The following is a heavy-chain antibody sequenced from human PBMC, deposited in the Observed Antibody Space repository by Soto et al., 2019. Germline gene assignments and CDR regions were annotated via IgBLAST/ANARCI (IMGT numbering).Heavy chain of an antibody. V-gene: IGHV5-51*01. J-gene: IGHJ3*02. CDR3: ATNGARWVEDAFDI. CDR2: IYPGDSDT. Sequence: XDSLKVSWQCSGNRFTSYWIGWVLQMPGKGLEWMGIIYPGDSDTRYSPSFQGQVTISADKSISTAYLQWSSLKASDTAMYYCATNGARWVEDAFDICGQRTMVTVSS. D-gene: IGHD1-26*01. CDR1: GNRFTSYW.